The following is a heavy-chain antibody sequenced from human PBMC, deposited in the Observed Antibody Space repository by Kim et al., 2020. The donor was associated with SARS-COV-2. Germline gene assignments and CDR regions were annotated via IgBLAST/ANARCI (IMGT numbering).Heavy chain of an antibody. V-gene: IGHV3-21*01. CDR2: ISSSSSYI. CDR1: GFTFSSYS. D-gene: IGHD2-2*01. J-gene: IGHJ4*02. CDR3: ATYCSSTSCYASSDY. Sequence: GGSLRLSCAASGFTFSSYSMNWVRQAPGKGLEWVSSISSSSSYIYYADSVKGRFTISRDNAKNSLYLQMNSLRAEDTAVYYCATYCSSTSCYASSDYWGQGTLVTVSS.